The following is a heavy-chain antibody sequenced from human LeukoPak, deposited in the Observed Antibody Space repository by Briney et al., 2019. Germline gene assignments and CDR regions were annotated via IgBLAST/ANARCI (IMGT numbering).Heavy chain of an antibody. CDR3: ARGPYYADTPGAFDI. D-gene: IGHD2/OR15-2a*01. CDR1: GYSISTGYY. Sequence: PSETLSLTCTVSGYSISTGYYWDWIRQPPGKGLEWIGTFYHGGSTYYNPSLKSRVTISVDTPKNQFSLKLSSVTAADTAVYYCARGPYYADTPGAFDIWGQGTMVTVSS. CDR2: FYHGGST. V-gene: IGHV4-38-2*02. J-gene: IGHJ3*02.